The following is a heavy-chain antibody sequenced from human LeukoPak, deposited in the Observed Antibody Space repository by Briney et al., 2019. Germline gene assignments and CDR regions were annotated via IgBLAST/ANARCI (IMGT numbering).Heavy chain of an antibody. CDR2: IYPGDSDT. J-gene: IGHJ4*02. CDR3: ARHIDFGRGYRNGYNY. V-gene: IGHV5-51*01. D-gene: IGHD5-18*01. CDR1: GYSFTTYW. Sequence: GESLKISCKGSGYSFTTYWIGWVRQMPGKGLEWMGIIYPGDSDTRYSPSLQGQVTISVDKSINTAYLQWSSLKASDTAMYYCARHIDFGRGYRNGYNYWGQGTLVTVSS.